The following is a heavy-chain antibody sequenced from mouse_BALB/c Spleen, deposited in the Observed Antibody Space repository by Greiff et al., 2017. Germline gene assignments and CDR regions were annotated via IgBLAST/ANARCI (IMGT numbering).Heavy chain of an antibody. Sequence: VKVVESGAELVRPGTSVKVSCKASGYAFTNYLIEWVKQRPGQGLEWIGVINPGSGGTNYNEKFKGKATLTADKSSSTAYMQLSSLTSDDSAVYFCARDYYGSSYAMDYWGQGTSVTVSS. CDR2: INPGSGGT. CDR1: GYAFTNYL. J-gene: IGHJ4*01. D-gene: IGHD1-1*01. V-gene: IGHV1-54*01. CDR3: ARDYYGSSYAMDY.